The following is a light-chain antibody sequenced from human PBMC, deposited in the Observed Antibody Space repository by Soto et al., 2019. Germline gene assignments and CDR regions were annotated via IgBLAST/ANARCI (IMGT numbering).Light chain of an antibody. V-gene: IGKV2-24*01. J-gene: IGKJ1*01. CDR3: MQGITFT. CDR2: DVS. CDR1: QSLVHSNGNTF. Sequence: DILLTQTPLSSSVTLGQPASISCRSSQSLVHSNGNTFLSWLHQRPGQPPRLLIYDVSSRYSGGPDRISGSGAGTDFTMKISRVEAADVRVHYCMQGITFTFGQGTRVEIK.